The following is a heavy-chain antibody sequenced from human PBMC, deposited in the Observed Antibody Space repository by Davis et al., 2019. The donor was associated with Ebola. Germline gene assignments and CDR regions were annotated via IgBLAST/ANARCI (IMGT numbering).Heavy chain of an antibody. CDR3: ARRGTSSWYAGWFDP. Sequence: SETLSLTCAVSGAFVSSGGYSWIWIRQPPGKGLEWIGNYYYTGSTNYNPSLKSRVTISVDTSKNQFSLKLSSVTAADTAMYYCARRGTSSWYAGWFDPWGQGTLVTVSS. CDR2: YYYTGST. J-gene: IGHJ5*02. V-gene: IGHV4-61*08. D-gene: IGHD6-13*01. CDR1: GAFVSSGGYS.